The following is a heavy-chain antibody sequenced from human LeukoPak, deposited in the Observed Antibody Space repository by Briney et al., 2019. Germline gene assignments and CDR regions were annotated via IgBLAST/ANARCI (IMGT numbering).Heavy chain of an antibody. CDR2: ISGSGGST. CDR1: GVTFSSYA. V-gene: IGHV3-23*01. J-gene: IGHJ4*02. CDR3: AKGSGSSRPYYFDY. Sequence: GGSPRLSCAAAGVTFSSYAMSLVRQAPGKGLEWVSAISGSGGSTYYADSVKGRFTISRDNSKNTLYLQMNSLRAEDTAVYYCAKGSGSSRPYYFDYWGQGTLVTVSS. D-gene: IGHD6-6*01.